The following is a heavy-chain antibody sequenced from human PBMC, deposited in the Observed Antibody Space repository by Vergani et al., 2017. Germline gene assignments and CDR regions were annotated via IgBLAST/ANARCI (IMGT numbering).Heavy chain of an antibody. V-gene: IGHV1-46*01. J-gene: IGHJ6*02. CDR2: INPSGGST. CDR1: GYTFTSYY. Sequence: QVQLVQSGAEVKKPGASVKVSCKASGYTFTSYYMHWVRQAPRQGLEWMGIINPSGGSTSYAQKFQGRVTMTRDTSTSTVYMELSSLRSEDTAVYYCARGRYYGSGSYYNDYFYYGMDVWGQGTTVTVSS. CDR3: ARGRYYGSGSYYNDYFYYGMDV. D-gene: IGHD3-10*01.